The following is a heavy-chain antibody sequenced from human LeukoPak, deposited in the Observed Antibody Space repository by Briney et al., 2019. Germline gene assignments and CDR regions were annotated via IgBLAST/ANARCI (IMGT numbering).Heavy chain of an antibody. CDR1: TFAFGGYW. CDR3: VADRGNWSGGDF. V-gene: IGHV3-74*01. Sequence: GGSLRLSCAGSTFAFGGYWIHWVRQLPGKGLAWVSRIDSAGGRIQWADFVKGRFTISRDNAKNTVYLQMNSLRPEDSAVYYCVADRGNWSGGDFWGRGTLVIVSS. CDR2: IDSAGGRI. J-gene: IGHJ4*02. D-gene: IGHD3-10*01.